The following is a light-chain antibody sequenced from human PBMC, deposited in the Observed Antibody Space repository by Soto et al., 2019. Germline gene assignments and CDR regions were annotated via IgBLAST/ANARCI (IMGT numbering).Light chain of an antibody. CDR2: EVN. V-gene: IGLV2-14*01. CDR3: SSYTSSSTLYV. CDR1: SSEVGGYTY. Sequence: QSAVTKPASVSGSPTHSNTIPCTVASSEVGGYTYVSWYQQQPGKAPKLMIYEVNNRPSGVSNRFSGSKSGNTASLTISGLQAEDEADYYCSSYTSSSTLYVFGTGTKVTVL. J-gene: IGLJ1*01.